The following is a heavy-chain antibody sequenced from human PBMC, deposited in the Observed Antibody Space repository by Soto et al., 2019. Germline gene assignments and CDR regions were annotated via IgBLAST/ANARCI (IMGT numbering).Heavy chain of an antibody. CDR1: GFTFSSYA. V-gene: IGHV3-30-3*01. J-gene: IGHJ4*02. CDR2: ISYDGSNK. Sequence: QVQLVESGGGVVQPGRSLRLSCAASGFTFSSYAMHWVRQAPGKGLEWVAVISYDGSNKYYADSVKGRFTISRDNSKNTLYLQMNSLRAEDTAVYYCARDGRGVYGPVYWGQGTLATVSS. D-gene: IGHD3-10*01. CDR3: ARDGRGVYGPVY.